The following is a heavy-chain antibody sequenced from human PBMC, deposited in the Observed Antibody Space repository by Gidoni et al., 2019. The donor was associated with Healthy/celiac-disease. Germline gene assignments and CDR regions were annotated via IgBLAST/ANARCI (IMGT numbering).Heavy chain of an antibody. D-gene: IGHD3-16*01. CDR1: GGPISSSSYY. V-gene: IGHV4-39*01. Sequence: QLQLQESGPGLVKPSETLSLPCTVSGGPISSSSYYWGWIRQPPGKGLEWIGSIYYSGSTYYNPSLKSRVTISVDTSKNQFSLKLSSVTAADTAVYYCARRANYDYVWGPPDYWGQGTLVTVSS. J-gene: IGHJ4*02. CDR3: ARRANYDYVWGPPDY. CDR2: IYYSGST.